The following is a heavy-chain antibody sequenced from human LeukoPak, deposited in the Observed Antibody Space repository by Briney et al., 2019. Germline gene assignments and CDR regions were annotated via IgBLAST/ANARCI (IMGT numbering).Heavy chain of an antibody. CDR2: IYYSGST. V-gene: IGHV4-39*07. Sequence: PSETLSLTCTVSGGSISSSSYYWGWIRQPPGKGLEWIGSIYYSGSTYYNPSLKSRVTISVDTSKNQFSLKLSSVTAADTAVYYCARGRKSVAYYYDSSGYYYPNWYFDLWGRGTLVTVSS. D-gene: IGHD3-22*01. CDR1: GGSISSSSYY. J-gene: IGHJ2*01. CDR3: ARGRKSVAYYYDSSGYYYPNWYFDL.